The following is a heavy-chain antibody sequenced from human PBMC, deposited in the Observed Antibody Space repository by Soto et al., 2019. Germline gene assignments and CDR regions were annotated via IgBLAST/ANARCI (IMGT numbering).Heavy chain of an antibody. CDR3: ASPGEVVPAAIYIDYMDV. J-gene: IGHJ6*03. CDR2: ISGSGGST. CDR1: GFTFSSYA. D-gene: IGHD2-2*01. V-gene: IGHV3-23*01. Sequence: GGSLRLSCAASGFTFSSYAMSWVRQAPGKGLEWVSAISGSGGSTYYADSVKGRFTISRDNSKNTLYLQMNSLRAEDTAVYYCASPGEVVPAAIYIDYMDVWGKGTTVTVSS.